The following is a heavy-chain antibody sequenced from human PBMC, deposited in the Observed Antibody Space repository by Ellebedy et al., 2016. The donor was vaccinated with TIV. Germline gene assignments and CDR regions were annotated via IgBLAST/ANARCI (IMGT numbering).Heavy chain of an antibody. J-gene: IGHJ4*02. V-gene: IGHV1-8*01. D-gene: IGHD3-3*01. Sequence: ASVKVSCKASGYTFTSYDINWVRQATGQGLEWMGWMNPNSGNTGYAQKFQGRVTMTRNTSISTAYMELSSLRSEDTAVYYCAISGYDFWSVYQRIDYWGQGTLVTVSS. CDR3: AISGYDFWSVYQRIDY. CDR1: GYTFTSYD. CDR2: MNPNSGNT.